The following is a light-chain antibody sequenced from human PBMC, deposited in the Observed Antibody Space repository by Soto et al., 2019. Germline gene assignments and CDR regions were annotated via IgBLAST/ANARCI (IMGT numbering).Light chain of an antibody. CDR1: QGISNY. Sequence: DIQMTQSPSSVSASVGDRVTITCQASQGISNYLNWYQQKLGKAPKLLIYDASNLETGVPSRFSGSGSGTDFTFTISSLQPEDIATYYCQQYSHLITFGQGTRLEIK. V-gene: IGKV1-33*01. J-gene: IGKJ5*01. CDR3: QQYSHLIT. CDR2: DAS.